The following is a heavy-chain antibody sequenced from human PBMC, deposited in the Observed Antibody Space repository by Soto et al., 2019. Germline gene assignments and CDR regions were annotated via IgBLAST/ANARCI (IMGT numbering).Heavy chain of an antibody. J-gene: IGHJ5*01. CDR2: IYYSGIT. CDR3: AKRGTSWSLDS. V-gene: IGHV4-59*11. CDR1: GASISSHY. Sequence: SETLSLTCTVSGASISSHYWTWIRQPPGKGLEWIGYIYYSGITIYHPSLKSRVSISIDTSKSQFSLQLNSVTAADTAVYYCAKRGTSWSLDSWGQGNLVTVSS. D-gene: IGHD6-13*01.